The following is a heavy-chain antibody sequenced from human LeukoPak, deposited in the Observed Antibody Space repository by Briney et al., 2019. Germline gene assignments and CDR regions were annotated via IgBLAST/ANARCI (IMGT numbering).Heavy chain of an antibody. Sequence: PSETLSLTCAVSGGSISSSNWWSWVRQPPGKGLEWIGEIYHSGSINYNPSLKSRVTISVDKSKNQFSLKLSSVTAADTAVYYCARGDGGDYYDSTKRAFDIWGQGTMATVSS. J-gene: IGHJ3*02. CDR2: IYHSGSI. D-gene: IGHD3-22*01. V-gene: IGHV4-4*02. CDR1: GGSISSSNW. CDR3: ARGDGGDYYDSTKRAFDI.